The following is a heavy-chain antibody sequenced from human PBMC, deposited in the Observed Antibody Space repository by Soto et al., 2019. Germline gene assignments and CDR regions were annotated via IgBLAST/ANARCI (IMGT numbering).Heavy chain of an antibody. Sequence: PGGSLRLSCAASGFTFSDYYMSWIRQAPGKGLEWVSYISSSSSYTNYADSVKGRFTISRDNAKNSLYLQMNSLRAEDTAVYYCARDQAQVLYRSHPFDYWGQGTLVTVSS. CDR1: GFTFSDYY. V-gene: IGHV3-11*06. CDR3: ARDQAQVLYRSHPFDY. CDR2: ISSSSSYT. D-gene: IGHD2-2*02. J-gene: IGHJ4*02.